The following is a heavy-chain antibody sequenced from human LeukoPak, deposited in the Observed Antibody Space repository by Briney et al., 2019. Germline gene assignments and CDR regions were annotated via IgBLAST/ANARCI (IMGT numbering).Heavy chain of an antibody. CDR1: GFTVSTNF. CDR2: IYIDGNT. D-gene: IGHD3-9*01. V-gene: IGHV3-66*02. CDR3: AREGRYDLLTGYYPLGH. J-gene: IGHJ4*02. Sequence: PGESLRLSCAASGFTVSTNFMGWVRLAPGKGLECVSVIYIDGNTFYADSVKGRFTISRDNSKNTLFLQMNSLRPEDTAVYYCAREGRYDLLTGYYPLGHWGQGALVTVSS.